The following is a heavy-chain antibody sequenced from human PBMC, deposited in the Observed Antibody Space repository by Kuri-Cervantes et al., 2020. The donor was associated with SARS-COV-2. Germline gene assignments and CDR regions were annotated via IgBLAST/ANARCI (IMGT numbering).Heavy chain of an antibody. Sequence: GGSLRLSCAASGFTVSSNYMSWVRQAPGKGLEWVSVIYSSGSTYYADSVKGRFTISRDNSKNTLYLQMNSLRAEDTAVYYCASGGSSSWRSYYYYGMDVWGQGTTVTVSS. CDR2: IYSSGST. V-gene: IGHV3-66*01. CDR3: ASGGSSSWRSYYYYGMDV. CDR1: GFTVSSNY. J-gene: IGHJ6*02. D-gene: IGHD6-13*01.